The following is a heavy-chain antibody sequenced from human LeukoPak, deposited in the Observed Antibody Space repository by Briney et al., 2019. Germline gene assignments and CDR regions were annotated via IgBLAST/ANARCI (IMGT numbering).Heavy chain of an antibody. CDR3: ARDTYTAMVTVYYYYYYMDV. J-gene: IGHJ6*03. V-gene: IGHV3-7*01. CDR2: IKNDGSEK. CDR1: GVTFSSYW. Sequence: GGSLRLSCAASGVTFSSYWMSWGRQAPGKGLEWVANIKNDGSEKYYVDSVKGRFTISRDNAKNSLYLQMNSLRAEDTAVYYCARDTYTAMVTVYYYYYYMDVWGKGTTVTVSS. D-gene: IGHD5-18*01.